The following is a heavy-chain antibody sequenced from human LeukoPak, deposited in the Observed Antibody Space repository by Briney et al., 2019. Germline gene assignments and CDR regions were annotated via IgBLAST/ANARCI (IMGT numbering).Heavy chain of an antibody. D-gene: IGHD6-13*01. CDR1: GYTFTDYY. CDR2: IVPQSGVT. CDR3: ARAGSSSWSPFDY. J-gene: IGHJ4*02. Sequence: ASVKVSCKASGYTFTDYYMHWMRQAPGQGPEWMGWIVPQSGVTNYAEKFQGRVTMTRDTSISTAYMELSRLISDDTAVYYCARAGSSSWSPFDYWGQGTLVTVSS. V-gene: IGHV1-2*02.